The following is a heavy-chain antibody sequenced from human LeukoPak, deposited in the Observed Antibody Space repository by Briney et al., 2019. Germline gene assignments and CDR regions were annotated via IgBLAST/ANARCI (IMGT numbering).Heavy chain of an antibody. D-gene: IGHD2-15*01. V-gene: IGHV1-18*01. J-gene: IGHJ6*02. Sequence: ASVKVSCKASGYTFTSYGISWVRQAPGQGLEWMGWISAYNGNTNYAQKLQGRVTITTDTSTSTAYMELRSLRSDDTAVYYCARDAYCSGGSCYSGYGMDVWGQGTTVTVSS. CDR3: ARDAYCSGGSCYSGYGMDV. CDR2: ISAYNGNT. CDR1: GYTFTSYG.